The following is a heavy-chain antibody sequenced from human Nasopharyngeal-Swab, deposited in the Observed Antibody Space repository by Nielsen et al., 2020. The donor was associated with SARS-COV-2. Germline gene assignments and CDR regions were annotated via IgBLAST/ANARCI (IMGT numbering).Heavy chain of an antibody. V-gene: IGHV3-30*03. CDR3: ALAVYDYIDY. D-gene: IGHD5/OR15-5a*01. Sequence: GESLKISGAASGFTFSSYGMHWVRQAPGKGLEWVAVISYDGSNKYYADSVKGRFTISRDNSKNTLYLQMNSLRAEDTAVYYCALAVYDYIDYWGQGTLVTVSS. CDR1: GFTFSSYG. CDR2: ISYDGSNK. J-gene: IGHJ4*02.